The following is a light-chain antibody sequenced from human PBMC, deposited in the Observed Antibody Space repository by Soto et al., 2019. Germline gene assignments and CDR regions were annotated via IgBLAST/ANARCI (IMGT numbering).Light chain of an antibody. J-gene: IGLJ3*02. Sequence: QSVLTQPASVSGSPGQSITISCTGTYSDVGSYNLVSWYQQHPGKAPKLMIYEGNKRPSGVSNRFSGSKSGNTASLTISGLQAEDEADYYCCSYAGSSTFVFGGGTQVTVL. CDR1: YSDVGSYNL. V-gene: IGLV2-23*03. CDR2: EGN. CDR3: CSYAGSSTFV.